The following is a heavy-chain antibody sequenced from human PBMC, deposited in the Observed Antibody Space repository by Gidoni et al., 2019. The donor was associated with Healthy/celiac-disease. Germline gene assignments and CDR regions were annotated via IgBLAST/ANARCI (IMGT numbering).Heavy chain of an antibody. V-gene: IGHV3-23*01. Sequence: EVQLLESGGGLVQPGGSLRLSCAATGLTFRSYAMSWVRQAPGKGLDWVSAISGSGGSTYYADSVKGRFTISRDNSKNTLYLQMNSLRAEDTAVYYCAKDELITFGGVIVLDAFDIWGQGTMVTVSS. CDR2: ISGSGGST. CDR1: GLTFRSYA. J-gene: IGHJ3*02. CDR3: AKDELITFGGVIVLDAFDI. D-gene: IGHD3-16*02.